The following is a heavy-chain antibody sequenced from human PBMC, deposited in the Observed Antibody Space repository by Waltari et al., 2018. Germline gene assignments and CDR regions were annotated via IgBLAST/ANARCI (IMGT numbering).Heavy chain of an antibody. J-gene: IGHJ5*02. D-gene: IGHD6-13*01. CDR2: VDPEDGET. V-gene: IGHV1-69-2*01. CDR1: Y. Sequence: YMHWVQQAPGKGLEWMGLVDPEDGETIYAEKFQGRVTITADTSTDTAYMELSSLRSEDTAVYYCATDLEAAAGPRVPWGQGTLVTVSS. CDR3: ATDLEAAAGPRVP.